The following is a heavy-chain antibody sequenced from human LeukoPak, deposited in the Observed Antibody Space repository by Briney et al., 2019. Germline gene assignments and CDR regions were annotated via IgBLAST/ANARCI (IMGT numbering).Heavy chain of an antibody. V-gene: IGHV3-23*01. D-gene: IGHD6-13*01. CDR1: GFTFSSYA. CDR3: AKGRDSSSWSNYYYYGMDV. Sequence: PGGSLRLSCAASGFTFSSYAMSWVRQAPGKGLEWVSAISGSGGSTYYADSVKGRFTISRDNSKNTLYLQMNSLRAEDTAVYYCAKGRDSSSWSNYYYYGMDVWGRGTLVTVSS. J-gene: IGHJ6*02. CDR2: ISGSGGST.